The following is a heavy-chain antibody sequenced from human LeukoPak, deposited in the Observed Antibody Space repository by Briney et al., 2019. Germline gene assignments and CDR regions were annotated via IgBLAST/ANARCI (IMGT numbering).Heavy chain of an antibody. Sequence: SETLSLTCTVSGGSISSYYWSWIRQPPGKGLEWIGYIYYSGSTNYNPSLKSRVTISVDTSKNQFSLKLSSVTAADTAVYYCAREMPHYYGSGHLDAFDIWGQGTMVTVSS. J-gene: IGHJ3*02. CDR1: GGSISSYY. CDR2: IYYSGST. V-gene: IGHV4-59*01. D-gene: IGHD3-10*01. CDR3: AREMPHYYGSGHLDAFDI.